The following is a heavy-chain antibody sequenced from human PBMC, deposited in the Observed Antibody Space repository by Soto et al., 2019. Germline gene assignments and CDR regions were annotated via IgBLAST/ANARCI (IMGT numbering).Heavy chain of an antibody. D-gene: IGHD3-3*01. CDR2: IYYSGST. J-gene: IGHJ6*03. CDR1: GGSISSSSYY. V-gene: IGHV4-39*01. Sequence: SETLSLTCTVSGGSISSSSYYWGWIRQPPGKGLEWIGSIYYSGSTYYNPSLKSRVTISVDTSKNQFSLKLSSVTAADTAVYYCARSPLEWLLSGYYYYYMDVWGKGTTVTVSS. CDR3: ARSPLEWLLSGYYYYYMDV.